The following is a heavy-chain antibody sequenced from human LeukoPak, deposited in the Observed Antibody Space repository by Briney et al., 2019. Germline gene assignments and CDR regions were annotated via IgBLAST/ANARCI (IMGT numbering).Heavy chain of an antibody. V-gene: IGHV1-69*04. Sequence: ASVKVSCKASGGTFSSYAISWVRQAPGQGLEWMGRIIPILGIANYAQKFQGRVTITADKSTSTAYMELSSLRSEDTAVYYCARDLTSGYYDSSGFDYWGQGTLVTVSS. CDR2: IIPILGIA. CDR1: GGTFSSYA. J-gene: IGHJ4*02. D-gene: IGHD3-22*01. CDR3: ARDLTSGYYDSSGFDY.